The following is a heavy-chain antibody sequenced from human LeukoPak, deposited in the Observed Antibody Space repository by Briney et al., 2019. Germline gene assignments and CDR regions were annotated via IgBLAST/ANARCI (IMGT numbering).Heavy chain of an antibody. J-gene: IGHJ2*01. CDR3: ARGRGGSYYGSGSYYNAWYFDL. CDR1: GGSFSGYY. CDR2: INHSGST. V-gene: IGHV4-34*01. Sequence: SETLSLTCAVYGGSFSGYYWSWIRQPPGKGLEWIGEINHSGSTNYNPSLKSRVTISVDTSKNQFSLKLSSVTAADTAVYYFARGRGGSYYGSGSYYNAWYFDLWGRGTLVTVSS. D-gene: IGHD3-10*01.